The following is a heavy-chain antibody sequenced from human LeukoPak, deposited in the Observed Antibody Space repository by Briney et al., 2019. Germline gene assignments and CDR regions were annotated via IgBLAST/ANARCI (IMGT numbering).Heavy chain of an antibody. V-gene: IGHV3-48*02. J-gene: IGHJ4*02. CDR3: VRDPDALDY. CDR2: IRSSGSPI. CDR1: GFTFTSYS. Sequence: PGGSLRLSCAASGFTFTSYSMNWVRQAPGKGLEWVSYIRSSGSPIYYADSVKGRFTISRDNAKNSLYLQMNSLRDEDTAVYYCVRDPDALDYWGQGTPVTVSS.